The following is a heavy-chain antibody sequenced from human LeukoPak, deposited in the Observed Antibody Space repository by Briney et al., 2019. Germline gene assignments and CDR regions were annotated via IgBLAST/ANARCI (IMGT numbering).Heavy chain of an antibody. Sequence: PSQTLSLTCPFSGGSISSRGHYWSWTRQHPGKALNRLGYINYNGSTKYNPSLKSRVPISVDTSKKQFSLKLSSVTAAGPGEYYWASGNGYFDWLLSEGYFDYWGQGTLVSVS. V-gene: IGHV4-31*03. D-gene: IGHD3-9*01. CDR2: INYNGST. CDR1: GGSISSRGHY. CDR3: ASGNGYFDWLLSEGYFDY. J-gene: IGHJ4*02.